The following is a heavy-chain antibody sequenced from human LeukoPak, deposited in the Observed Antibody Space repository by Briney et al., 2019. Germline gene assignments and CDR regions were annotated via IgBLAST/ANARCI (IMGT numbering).Heavy chain of an antibody. CDR2: IYHSGST. Sequence: SETLSLTCAVSGYSISSGYYWGWIRQPPGKGLEWIGSIYHSGSTYYNPSLKSRVTISVDTSKNQFSLKLSSVTAADTAVYYCARHGLSLPDDYWGPGTLVTVSS. J-gene: IGHJ4*02. D-gene: IGHD3/OR15-3a*01. CDR3: ARHGLSLPDDY. CDR1: GYSISSGYY. V-gene: IGHV4-38-2*01.